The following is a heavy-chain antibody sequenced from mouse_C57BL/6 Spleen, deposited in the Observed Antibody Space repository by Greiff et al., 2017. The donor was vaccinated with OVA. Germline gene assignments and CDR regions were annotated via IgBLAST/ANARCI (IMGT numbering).Heavy chain of an antibody. D-gene: IGHD1-1*02. CDR1: GYTFTDYY. Sequence: EVQLQQSGPELVKPGASVKISCKASGYTFTDYYMNWVKQSHGKSLEWIGDINPNNGGTSYNQKFKGKATLTVDKSSSTAYMELRSLTSEDSAVYYCARDYGTDVWGTGTTVTVSS. V-gene: IGHV1-26*01. J-gene: IGHJ1*03. CDR2: INPNNGGT. CDR3: ARDYGTDV.